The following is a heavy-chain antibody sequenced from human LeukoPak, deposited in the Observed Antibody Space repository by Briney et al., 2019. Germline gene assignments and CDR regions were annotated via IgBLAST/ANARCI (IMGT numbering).Heavy chain of an antibody. CDR3: ASVKDSSGWHQAFDI. D-gene: IGHD6-19*01. J-gene: IGHJ3*02. Sequence: GASVKVSFKASGYTFTSYYIHWVRQAPRQGLEWMGIINPSGGSTSYVQKFQGRVTMTRDTSTSTVYMELSSLRSEDTAVYYCASVKDSSGWHQAFDIWGQGTMVTVSS. CDR1: GYTFTSYY. CDR2: INPSGGST. V-gene: IGHV1-46*01.